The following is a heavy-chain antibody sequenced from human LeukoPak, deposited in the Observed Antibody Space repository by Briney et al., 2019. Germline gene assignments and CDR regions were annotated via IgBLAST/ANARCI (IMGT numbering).Heavy chain of an antibody. V-gene: IGHV4-59*01. CDR2: IYYSGSI. Sequence: SETLSLTCTVSGGSISSYYWSWIRQPPGKGLEWIGYIYYSGSINYNPSLKSRVTISVDTSKNQFSLKLSSVTAADTAVYYCARWVVHSSSWYPDYWGQGTLVTVSS. CDR3: ARWVVHSSSWYPDY. CDR1: GGSISSYY. D-gene: IGHD6-13*01. J-gene: IGHJ4*02.